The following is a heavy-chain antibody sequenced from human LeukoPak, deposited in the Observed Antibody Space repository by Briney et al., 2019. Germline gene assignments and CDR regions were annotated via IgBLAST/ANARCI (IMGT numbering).Heavy chain of an antibody. V-gene: IGHV4-59*01. Sequence: PSETLSLTCTVSGGSISSYYWNWIRQPPGKGLEWIGYIYYSGSTNYNPSLKSRVTISVDTSKNQFSLKLSSVTAADTAVYYCARAPGDFWSGYRNTLYYFDYWGQGTLVTVSS. CDR2: IYYSGST. CDR1: GGSISSYY. CDR3: ARAPGDFWSGYRNTLYYFDY. D-gene: IGHD3-3*01. J-gene: IGHJ4*02.